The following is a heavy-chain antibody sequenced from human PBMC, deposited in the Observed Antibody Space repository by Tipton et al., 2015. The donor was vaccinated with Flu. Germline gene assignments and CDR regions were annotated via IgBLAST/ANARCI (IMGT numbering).Heavy chain of an antibody. CDR1: GGSFSGYY. V-gene: IGHV4-34*01. J-gene: IGHJ6*02. CDR3: ARDRRGIYDFWSGSPYYYGMDV. CDR2: INHSGST. Sequence: TLSLTCAVYGGSFSGYYWSWIRQPPGKGLEWIGEINHSGSTNYNPSLKSRVTISVDTSKNQFSLKLSSVTAADTAVYYCARDRRGIYDFWSGSPYYYGMDVWGQGTTVTVSS. D-gene: IGHD3-3*01.